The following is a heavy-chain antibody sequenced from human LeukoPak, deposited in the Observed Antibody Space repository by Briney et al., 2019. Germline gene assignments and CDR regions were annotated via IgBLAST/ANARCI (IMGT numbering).Heavy chain of an antibody. CDR3: ARGRSGNYYGSGSYYSY. CDR1: GVSFSGYC. CDR2: INHSGST. Sequence: SETLSLTCAVYGVSFSGYCWSWLRQPPGKGLEWMGEINHSGSTNYHPSLKSRVITSVETSKTKLSPQLTSVSAADTAMYCWARGRSGNYYGSGSYYSYWGQGTLGSVSS. J-gene: IGHJ4*02. D-gene: IGHD3-10*01. V-gene: IGHV4-34*01.